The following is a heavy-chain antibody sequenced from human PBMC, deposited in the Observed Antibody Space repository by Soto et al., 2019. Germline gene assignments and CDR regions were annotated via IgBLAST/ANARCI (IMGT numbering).Heavy chain of an antibody. CDR3: EAVMTTASFDY. V-gene: IGHV4-38-2*01. D-gene: IGHD4-17*01. CDR1: GYSISSGYY. J-gene: IGHJ4*02. CDR2: IYHSGST. Sequence: PSETLSLTCAVSGYSISSGYYWGWIRQPPGKGLEWIGSIYHSGSTYYNPSLKSRVTISVDTSKNQFSLKLSSVTAADTAVYYCEAVMTTASFDYWGQGTLVTVSS.